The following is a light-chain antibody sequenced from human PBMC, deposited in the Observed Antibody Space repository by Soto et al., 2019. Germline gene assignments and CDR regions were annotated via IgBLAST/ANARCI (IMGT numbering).Light chain of an antibody. CDR3: APWDDRLXGPV. V-gene: IGLV1-44*01. J-gene: IGLJ1*01. CDR1: SSNIGSNT. CDR2: SNN. Sequence: QSVLTQPPSASWTPGQRVTISCSGSSSNIGSNTVNWYQQLPGTAPKLLIYSNNQRPSGVPDRFSGSKSGTSASLAISGLQYEDEDDYYCAPWDDRLXGPVVGTGTKVXV.